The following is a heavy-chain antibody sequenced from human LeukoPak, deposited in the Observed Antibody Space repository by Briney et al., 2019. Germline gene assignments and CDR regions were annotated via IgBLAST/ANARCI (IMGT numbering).Heavy chain of an antibody. J-gene: IGHJ4*02. Sequence: GGSLRPSCAASGFTFSSYAMGWVRQAPGKGLEWVSAISGSGGGTYYADSVKGRVTISIDNSKNTLYLQMHSLRAEDTAVYYCAKESPSYYYDSSGYYYPDFDYWGQGTLVTVSS. D-gene: IGHD3-22*01. CDR2: ISGSGGGT. CDR1: GFTFSSYA. CDR3: AKESPSYYYDSSGYYYPDFDY. V-gene: IGHV3-23*01.